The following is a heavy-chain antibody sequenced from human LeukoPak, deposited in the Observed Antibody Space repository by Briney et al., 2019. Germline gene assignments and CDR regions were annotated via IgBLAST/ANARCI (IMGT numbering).Heavy chain of an antibody. D-gene: IGHD3-16*02. Sequence: GGSLRLSCTTSGFNFRAYWMGWVRQAPGKGLEWVSSITISSNYIYYADSVKGRFTISRDNAKNSLYLQMNSLRAEDTAVYYCARDYPSFDYWGQGTLVTVSS. J-gene: IGHJ4*02. CDR1: GFNFRAYW. CDR3: ARDYPSFDY. CDR2: ITISSNYI. V-gene: IGHV3-21*01.